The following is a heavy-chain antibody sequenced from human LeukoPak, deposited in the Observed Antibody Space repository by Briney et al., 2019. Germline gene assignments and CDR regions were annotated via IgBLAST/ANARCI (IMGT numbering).Heavy chain of an antibody. CDR3: ASMGIAAARY. V-gene: IGHV3-23*01. Sequence: GGSLRLSCAASGFTFSSYAMSWVRQAPGKGLEWVSVITGSGGSTYYADSVKGRFTISRDNAKNSLYLQMNSLRAEDTAVYYCASMGIAAARYWGQGTLVTVSS. CDR1: GFTFSSYA. CDR2: ITGSGGST. D-gene: IGHD6-13*01. J-gene: IGHJ4*02.